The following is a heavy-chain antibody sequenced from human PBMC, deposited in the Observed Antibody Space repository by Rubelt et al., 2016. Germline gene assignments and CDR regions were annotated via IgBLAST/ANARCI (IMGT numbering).Heavy chain of an antibody. CDR2: IIPVFGTA. V-gene: IGHV1-69*01. CDR3: ARLSIFEDTAMVMSDY. Sequence: QVQLVQSGAEVKKPGSSVKVSCKASGGTFSSYAISWVRQAPGQGLEWMGGIIPVFGTANYAQKFQVRVTITADEYTSTAYVGLSSLRSEDTAVYYCARLSIFEDTAMVMSDYWGQGTLVTVSS. D-gene: IGHD5-18*01. CDR1: GGTFSSYA. J-gene: IGHJ4*02.